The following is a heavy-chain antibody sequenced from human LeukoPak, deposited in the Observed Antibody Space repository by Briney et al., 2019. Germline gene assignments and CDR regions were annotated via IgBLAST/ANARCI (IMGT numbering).Heavy chain of an antibody. Sequence: ASVKVSCKASGYTFTSYAMNWVRQAPGQGLEWMGWISAYNGNTNYAQKLQGRVTMTTDTSTSTAYMELRSLRSDDTAVYYCARMVFGVVINYYYYYMDVWGKGTTVTVSS. CDR3: ARMVFGVVINYYYYYMDV. V-gene: IGHV1-18*01. D-gene: IGHD3-3*01. CDR1: GYTFTSYA. J-gene: IGHJ6*03. CDR2: ISAYNGNT.